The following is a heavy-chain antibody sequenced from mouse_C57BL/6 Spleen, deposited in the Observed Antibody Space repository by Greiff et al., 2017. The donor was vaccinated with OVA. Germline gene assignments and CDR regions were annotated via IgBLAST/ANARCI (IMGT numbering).Heavy chain of an antibody. Sequence: QVQLKESGPELVKPGASVKISCKASGYAFSSPWMNWVKQRPGKGLEWIGRLYPGDGDTNYNGNFKGKATMTADKSSSTAYMQLSSLTSEDSAVYFCARSYRGNAMDYWGQGTSVTVSS. CDR3: ARSYRGNAMDY. CDR1: GYAFSSPW. J-gene: IGHJ4*01. D-gene: IGHD2-12*01. V-gene: IGHV1-82*01. CDR2: LYPGDGDT.